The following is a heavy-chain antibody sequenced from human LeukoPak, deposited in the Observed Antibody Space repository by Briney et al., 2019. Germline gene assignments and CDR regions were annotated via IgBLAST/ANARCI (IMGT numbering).Heavy chain of an antibody. V-gene: IGHV3-33*06. J-gene: IGHJ4*02. Sequence: GRSLRLSCAASGFTFSSYGMHWVRQAPGKGLEWVAVIWYDGTNKYYADSVKGRFTISRDNSKNTLYLQLNSLKAEAAAVYYCGKDPSSPFLGGAYCLDSWGKGTLVTVS. CDR1: GFTFSSYG. D-gene: IGHD3-3*01. CDR2: IWYDGTNK. CDR3: GKDPSSPFLGGAYCLDS.